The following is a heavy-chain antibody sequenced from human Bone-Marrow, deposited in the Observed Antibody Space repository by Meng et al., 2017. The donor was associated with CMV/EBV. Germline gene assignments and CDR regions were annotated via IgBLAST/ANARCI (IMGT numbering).Heavy chain of an antibody. V-gene: IGHV3-15*01. J-gene: IGHJ4*02. Sequence: GESLKISCAVSGLTFSHAWMSWVRQAPGKGLEWVGRIKSTTDGGTTDYAAPVKGRFTISRDDSKNTVHLQMNSLKSEDTAVYYCATTQVGAPAYWGQGNRVNGAS. CDR1: GLTFSHAW. CDR3: ATTQVGAPAY. D-gene: IGHD1-26*01. CDR2: IKSTTDGGTT.